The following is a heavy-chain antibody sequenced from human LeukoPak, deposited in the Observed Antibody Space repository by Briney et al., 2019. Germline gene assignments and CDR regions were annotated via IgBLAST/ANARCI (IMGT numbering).Heavy chain of an antibody. Sequence: ETLSLTCTVSGGSISSYYWSWIRQPPGKGLEWVSVIYSGGSTYYADSVKGRFTISRDNSKNTLYLQMNSLRAEDTAVYYCARARGSGSYYPPDAFDIWGQGTMVTVSS. D-gene: IGHD1-26*01. J-gene: IGHJ3*02. CDR2: IYSGGST. CDR3: ARARGSGSYYPPDAFDI. CDR1: GGSISSYY. V-gene: IGHV3-66*01.